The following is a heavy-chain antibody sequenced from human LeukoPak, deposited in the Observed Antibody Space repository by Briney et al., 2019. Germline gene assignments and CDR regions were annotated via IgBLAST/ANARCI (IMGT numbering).Heavy chain of an antibody. J-gene: IGHJ3*02. CDR2: IYYSGST. D-gene: IGHD1-26*01. CDR1: GGSISSYY. CDR3: ARDRWELLNAFDI. V-gene: IGHV4-59*01. Sequence: SETLSLTCTVSGGSISSYYWSWIRQPPGKGLEWIGYIYYSGSTNYNPSLKSRVTISVDTSKNQFSLKLSSVTAADTAVYYCARDRWELLNAFDIWGQGTMVTVSS.